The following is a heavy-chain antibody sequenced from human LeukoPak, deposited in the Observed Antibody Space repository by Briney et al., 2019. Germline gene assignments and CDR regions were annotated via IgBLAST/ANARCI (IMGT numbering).Heavy chain of an antibody. CDR2: IIPTFGTA. J-gene: IGHJ5*02. D-gene: IGHD1/OR15-1a*01. CDR3: ARDWQTMPTRVNWFDP. V-gene: IGHV1-69*01. Sequence: EASVKVSCKASGGTFSSYAISWVRQAPGQGLEWMGGIIPTFGTANYAQKFQGRVTITADESTSTAYMELSSLRSEDTAVYYCARDWQTMPTRVNWFDPWGQGTLVTVSS. CDR1: GGTFSSYA.